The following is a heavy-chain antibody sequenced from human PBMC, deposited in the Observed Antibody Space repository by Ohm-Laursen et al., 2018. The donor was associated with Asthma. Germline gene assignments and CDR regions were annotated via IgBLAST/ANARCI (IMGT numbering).Heavy chain of an antibody. Sequence: SLRLSCAASGFTFSSYSMNWVRQAPGKGLEWVSSTSSSSSYIYYADSVKGRFTISRDNAKNSLYLQMNSLRAEDTAVYYCARVWRSSGWPSDYWGQGTLVTVSS. CDR1: GFTFSSYS. D-gene: IGHD6-19*01. V-gene: IGHV3-21*01. CDR3: ARVWRSSGWPSDY. CDR2: TSSSSSYI. J-gene: IGHJ4*02.